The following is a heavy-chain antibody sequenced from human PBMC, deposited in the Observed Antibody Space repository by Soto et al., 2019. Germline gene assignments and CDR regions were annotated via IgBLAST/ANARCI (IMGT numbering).Heavy chain of an antibody. J-gene: IGHJ6*02. CDR1: GGSISSGGYY. Sequence: SETLSLTCTVSGGSISSGGYYCNWIRQHPGKGLEWIGYIFHTGSTNYNPPLKSRVIISVNTSKNQFSLKLTSVTAADTSVYYCARAVPGYYYGMDVWGQGTTVTVSS. CDR2: IFHTGST. V-gene: IGHV4-31*03. CDR3: ARAVPGYYYGMDV.